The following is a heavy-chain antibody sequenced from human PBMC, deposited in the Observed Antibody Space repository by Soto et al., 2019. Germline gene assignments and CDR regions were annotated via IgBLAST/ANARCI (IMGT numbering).Heavy chain of an antibody. V-gene: IGHV3-30-3*01. CDR1: GFTFSSYA. CDR3: ASLIDREDYYYYGMDV. Sequence: QVQLVESGGGVVQPGRSLRLSCAASGFTFSSYAMHWVRQAPGKGLEWVAVISYDGSNKYYADSVKGRFTISRDNSKNTLYLQMNSLRAEDTAVYYCASLIDREDYYYYGMDVWGQGTTVTVSS. CDR2: ISYDGSNK. J-gene: IGHJ6*02.